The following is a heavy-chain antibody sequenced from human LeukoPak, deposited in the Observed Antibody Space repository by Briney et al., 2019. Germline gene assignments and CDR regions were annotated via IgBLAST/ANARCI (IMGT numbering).Heavy chain of an antibody. J-gene: IGHJ3*02. V-gene: IGHV4-39*07. CDR1: GGSISSSSYY. CDR2: IYYSGIT. Sequence: SETLSLTCTVSGGSISSSSYYWGWIRQPPGKGLECIGSIYYSGITYYNPSLRSRVTISVDTSKNQFSLKLSSVTAADTAVYYCARDLIAPAGTVTDAFDIWGQGTMVTVSS. CDR3: ARDLIAPAGTVTDAFDI. D-gene: IGHD6-13*01.